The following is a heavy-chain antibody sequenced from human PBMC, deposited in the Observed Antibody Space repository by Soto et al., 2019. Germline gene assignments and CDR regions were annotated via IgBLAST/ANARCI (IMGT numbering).Heavy chain of an antibody. CDR1: SGSISSSNW. V-gene: IGHV4-4*02. Sequence: QVQLQESGPGLVKPSGTLSLTCAVSSGSISSSNWWSWVRQPPGKELEWIGEIYHSGTTNYNPSLKSRVTISVDQSKNQFSLKLSSVTAADTAVYYCAREYWNYLSYFDYWGQGTLVTVSS. D-gene: IGHD1-7*01. CDR2: IYHSGTT. J-gene: IGHJ4*02. CDR3: AREYWNYLSYFDY.